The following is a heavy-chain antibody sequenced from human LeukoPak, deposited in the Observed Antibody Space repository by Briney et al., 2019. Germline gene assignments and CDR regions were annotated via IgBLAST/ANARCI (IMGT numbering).Heavy chain of an antibody. J-gene: IGHJ6*04. CDR1: GFTFSRFE. D-gene: IGHD1-26*01. CDR2: ISTGTYI. CDR3: ARDSGRYGYYMDV. Sequence: GGSLRLSCVASGFTFSRFEMNWVRQAPGKGLEWISHISTGTYIAYTDSVKGRFTISRDNAKDSVYLQMNSLRVEDTAVYYCARDSGRYGYYMDVWGKGTTVTVSS. V-gene: IGHV3-21*05.